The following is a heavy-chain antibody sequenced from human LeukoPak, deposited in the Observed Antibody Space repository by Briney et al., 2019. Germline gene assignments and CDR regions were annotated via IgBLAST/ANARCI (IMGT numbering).Heavy chain of an antibody. CDR1: GGSFSGYY. CDR2: INHSGST. J-gene: IGHJ6*03. CDR3: ARGGVRVTIPEQSNMDV. V-gene: IGHV4-34*01. Sequence: SETLSLTCAVYGGSFSGYYWSRIRQPPGKGLEWIGEINHSGSTNYNPSLKSRVTISVDTSKNQFSLKLSSVTAADTAVYYCARGGVRVTIPEQSNMDVWGKGTTVTVSS. D-gene: IGHD1-14*01.